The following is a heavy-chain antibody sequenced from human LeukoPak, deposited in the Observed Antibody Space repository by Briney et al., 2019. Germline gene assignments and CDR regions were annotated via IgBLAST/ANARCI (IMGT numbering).Heavy chain of an antibody. CDR1: GYTLTELS. D-gene: IGHD3-3*01. CDR3: ARGTTIFGVVPYYYYYMDV. CDR2: FDPEDGET. V-gene: IGHV1-24*01. J-gene: IGHJ6*03. Sequence: ASVKVSCKVSGYTLTELSMHWVRQAPGKGLEWMGGFDPEDGETIYAQKFQGRVTMTEDTSTDTAYMELSSLRSEDTAVYYCARGTTIFGVVPYYYYYMDVWGKGTTVTVSS.